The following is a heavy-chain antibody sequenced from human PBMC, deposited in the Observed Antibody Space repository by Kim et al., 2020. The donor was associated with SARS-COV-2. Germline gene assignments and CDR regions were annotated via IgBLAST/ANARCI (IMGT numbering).Heavy chain of an antibody. Sequence: GGSLRLSCAASGFTFSSYGMVWVRQAPGTGLEYISSINPNGGTTYYANSVKGRFTISRDDSKKTLYVQMDSLTVEDMAVYYCARGGGGFLDYWGQGILVT. D-gene: IGHD1-26*01. CDR3: ARGGGGFLDY. CDR1: GFTFSSYG. J-gene: IGHJ4*02. CDR2: INPNGGTT. V-gene: IGHV3-64*01.